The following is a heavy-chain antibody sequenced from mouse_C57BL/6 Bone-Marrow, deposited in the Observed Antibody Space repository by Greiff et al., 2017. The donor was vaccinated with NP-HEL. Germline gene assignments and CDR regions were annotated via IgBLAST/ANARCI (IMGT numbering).Heavy chain of an antibody. D-gene: IGHD2-1*01. Sequence: VQLQQPGAELVKPGASVKLSCKASGYTFTSYWMQWVKQRPGQGLEWIGEIDPSDSYTNYNQKFKGKATLTVDTSSSTAYMQLSSLTSEDSAVYYCARRRNLHGNYWGQGTTLTVSS. CDR2: IDPSDSYT. CDR3: ARRRNLHGNY. J-gene: IGHJ2*01. CDR1: GYTFTSYW. V-gene: IGHV1-50*01.